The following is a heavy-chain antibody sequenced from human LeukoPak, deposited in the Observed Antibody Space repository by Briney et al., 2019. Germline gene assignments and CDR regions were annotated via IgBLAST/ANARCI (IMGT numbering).Heavy chain of an antibody. CDR1: GGTFNSYA. CDR2: IIPIFGSA. D-gene: IGHD2-2*01. V-gene: IGHV1-69*05. Sequence: SVKVSCKASGGTFNSYAISWVRQAPGHGLEWVGSIIPIFGSATHAQKFQGKVAISTDESTSTAYMEMSSLTSDDTAVYYCATEYRCSNTGRYSYMDVWGKGTTVTVS. J-gene: IGHJ6*03. CDR3: ATEYRCSNTGRYSYMDV.